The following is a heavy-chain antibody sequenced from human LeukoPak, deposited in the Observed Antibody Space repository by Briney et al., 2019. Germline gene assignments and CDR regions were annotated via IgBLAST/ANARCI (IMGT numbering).Heavy chain of an antibody. CDR2: IYYNGST. V-gene: IGHV4-59*01. CDR1: GGSIRYYY. D-gene: IGHD2-15*01. J-gene: IGHJ4*02. Sequence: SSETLSLTCTVSGGSIRYYYWSWMRQSPGKGLEWIGYIYYNGSTNYNPSLKSRVTISVDMSKNQFSLKMSSVTAADTAVYYCARKGGLFDYWGQGRLVTVSS. CDR3: ARKGGLFDY.